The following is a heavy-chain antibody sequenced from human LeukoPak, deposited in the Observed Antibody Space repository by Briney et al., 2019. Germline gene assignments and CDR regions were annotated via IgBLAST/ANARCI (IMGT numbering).Heavy chain of an antibody. Sequence: SVKVSCKASGGTFSSYAISWVRQAPGQGLEWMGRIIPIFGTANYAQKFQGRVTITTDESTSTAYMELSSLRSEDTAVYYCARVKRLGIVGAPLDYWGQGTLATVSS. CDR3: ARVKRLGIVGAPLDY. CDR2: IIPIFGTA. J-gene: IGHJ4*02. V-gene: IGHV1-69*05. D-gene: IGHD1-26*01. CDR1: GGTFSSYA.